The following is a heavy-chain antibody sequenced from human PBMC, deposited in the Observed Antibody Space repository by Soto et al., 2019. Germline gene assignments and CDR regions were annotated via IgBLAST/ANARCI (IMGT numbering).Heavy chain of an antibody. D-gene: IGHD6-19*01. CDR2: ISYDGSNK. J-gene: IGHJ5*02. CDR1: GFTFSSYG. CDR3: AKDCSGWYSDP. Sequence: QVQLVESGGGVVQPGRSLRLSCAASGFTFSSYGMHWVRQAPGKGLEWVAVISYDGSNKYYADSVKGRFTISRDNSKNKLYLQMNSLRAEDTAVYYCAKDCSGWYSDPWGQGTLVTVSS. V-gene: IGHV3-30*18.